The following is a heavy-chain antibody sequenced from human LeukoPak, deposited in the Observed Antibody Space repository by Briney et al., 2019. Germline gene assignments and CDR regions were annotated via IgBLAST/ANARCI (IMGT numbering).Heavy chain of an antibody. CDR1: GFTFSSYA. D-gene: IGHD3-3*01. CDR3: AREILPTYYDFWSGPPRGAFDI. V-gene: IGHV3-30-3*01. J-gene: IGHJ3*02. Sequence: GGSLRLSCAASGFTFSSYAMHWVRQAPGKGLEWVAVISYDGSNKYYADSVKGRFTISRDNSKNTLYLRMNSLRAEDTAVYYCAREILPTYYDFWSGPPRGAFDIWGQGTMVTVSS. CDR2: ISYDGSNK.